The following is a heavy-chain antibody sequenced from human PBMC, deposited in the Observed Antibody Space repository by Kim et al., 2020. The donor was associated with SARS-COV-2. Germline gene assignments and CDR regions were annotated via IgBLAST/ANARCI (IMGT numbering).Heavy chain of an antibody. V-gene: IGHV3-30*04. CDR3: ARDYDFWSGPFDY. D-gene: IGHD3-3*01. CDR2: ISYDGSNK. J-gene: IGHJ4*02. Sequence: GGSLRLSCAASGFTFSSYAMHWVRQAPGKGLEWVAVISYDGSNKYYVDSVKGRFTISRDNSKNTLYLQMNSLRAEDTAVYYCARDYDFWSGPFDYWGQGTLVTVSS. CDR1: GFTFSSYA.